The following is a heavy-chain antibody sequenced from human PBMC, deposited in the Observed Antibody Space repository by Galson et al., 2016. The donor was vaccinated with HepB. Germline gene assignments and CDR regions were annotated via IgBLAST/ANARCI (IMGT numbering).Heavy chain of an antibody. CDR3: ARVDRSRSFFYPFDY. Sequence: SLRLSCAASGFSFSDSYMNWIRQAPGKGLEWVSYISSSGSTIYYADSVKGRFTISRDNAKNTLYLQMNSLRDEDTAVYYCARVDRSRSFFYPFDYWGQGTLVTVSS. V-gene: IGHV3-11*04. CDR2: ISSSGSTI. CDR1: GFSFSDSY. D-gene: IGHD6-13*01. J-gene: IGHJ4*02.